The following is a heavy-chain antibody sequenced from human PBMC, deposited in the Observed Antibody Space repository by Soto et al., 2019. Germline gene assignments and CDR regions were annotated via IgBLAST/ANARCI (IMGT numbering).Heavy chain of an antibody. J-gene: IGHJ4*02. Sequence: SETLSLTCTVSGGSISSGDYYWSWIRQPPGKGLEWIGYIYYSGSAYYNPSLKSRVTISVDTSKNQFSLKLSSVTAADTAVYYCARSTGGWLGYWGQGTLVTVSS. CDR1: GGSISSGDYY. CDR3: ARSTGGWLGY. D-gene: IGHD3-10*01. V-gene: IGHV4-30-4*01. CDR2: IYYSGSA.